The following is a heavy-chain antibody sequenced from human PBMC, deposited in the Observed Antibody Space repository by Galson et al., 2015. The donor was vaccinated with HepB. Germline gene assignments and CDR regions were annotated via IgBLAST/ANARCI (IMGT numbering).Heavy chain of an antibody. V-gene: IGHV1-8*01. CDR3: ARGGKQRTYYYYYYGMDV. CDR1: GYTFTGYD. D-gene: IGHD3-16*01. CDR2: MNPNSGNT. Sequence: SVKVSCKASGYTFTGYDINWVRQATGQGLEWMGWMNPNSGNTGYAQKFQGRVTMTRNTSISTAYMELSSLRSEDTTVYYCARGGKQRTYYYYYYGMDVWGQVTTVTVSS. J-gene: IGHJ6*02.